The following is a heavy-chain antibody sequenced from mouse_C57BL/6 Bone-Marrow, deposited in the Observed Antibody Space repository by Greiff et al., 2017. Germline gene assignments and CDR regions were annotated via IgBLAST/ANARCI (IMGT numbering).Heavy chain of an antibody. V-gene: IGHV1-18*01. CDR3: ARSYRYYGSHWYFDV. Sequence: VQLQQSGPELVKPGASVKIPCKASGYTFTDYNMDWVKQSHGKSLEWIGDINPNNGGTIYNQKFKGKATLTVDKSSSTAYMELRSLTSEDTAVYYCARSYRYYGSHWYFDVWGTGTTVTVSS. CDR1: GYTFTDYN. D-gene: IGHD1-1*01. J-gene: IGHJ1*03. CDR2: INPNNGGT.